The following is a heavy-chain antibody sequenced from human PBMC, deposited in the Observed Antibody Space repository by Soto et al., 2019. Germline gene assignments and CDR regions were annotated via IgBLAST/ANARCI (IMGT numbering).Heavy chain of an antibody. CDR2: IYYSGST. V-gene: IGHV4-59*08. CDR1: GGSISSYY. Sequence: SETLSLTCTVSGGSISSYYWSWIRQPPGKGLEWIGYIYYSGSTNYNPSLKSRVTISVDTSKNQFSLKLSSVTAADTAVYYCARHWYSGRYYYGSGSSFEFDPWGQGTLVTVSS. CDR3: ARHWYSGRYYYGSGSSFEFDP. J-gene: IGHJ5*02. D-gene: IGHD3-10*01.